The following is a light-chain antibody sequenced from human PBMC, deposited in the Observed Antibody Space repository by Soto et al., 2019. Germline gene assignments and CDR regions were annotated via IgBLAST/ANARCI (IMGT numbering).Light chain of an antibody. CDR2: DVS. CDR1: SSDVGAYNY. J-gene: IGLJ3*02. CDR3: ASHTSSSTRV. Sequence: QSALTQPASVSGSPGQWITIPCTGTSSDVGAYNYVSWYQQQPGKAPKLMIYDVSNQPSGVSNRFSGSKSGNTASLTISGLQAEDEADYYCASHTSSSTRVFGGGTKLTVL. V-gene: IGLV2-14*03.